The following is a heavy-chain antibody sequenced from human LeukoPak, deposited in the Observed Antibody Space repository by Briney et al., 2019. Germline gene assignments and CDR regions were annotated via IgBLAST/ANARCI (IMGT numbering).Heavy chain of an antibody. CDR3: SRSLDY. V-gene: IGHV3-7*01. J-gene: IGHJ4*02. Sequence: GGSLRLSCAASGFTFSNYWVDWVRQAPGKGLEWVANIKQDGSGIYYVDSVKGRFTISRDNAKNSLYLQMNSLRAEDTAVYYCSRSLDYWGQGTLVTVSS. CDR2: IKQDGSGI. CDR1: GFTFSNYW.